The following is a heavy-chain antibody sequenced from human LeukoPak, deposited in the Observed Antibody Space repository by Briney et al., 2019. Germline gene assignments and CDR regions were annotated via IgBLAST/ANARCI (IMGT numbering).Heavy chain of an antibody. CDR2: INPSGGST. Sequence: GASVKVSCKASGYTFTGYYMHWVRQAPGQGLEWMGIINPSGGSTSYAQKFQGRVTMTRDTSTSTVYMELSSLRSEDTAVYYCAIRIAGDAFDIWGQGTMVTVSS. CDR3: AIRIAGDAFDI. CDR1: GYTFTGYY. D-gene: IGHD6-13*01. J-gene: IGHJ3*02. V-gene: IGHV1-46*01.